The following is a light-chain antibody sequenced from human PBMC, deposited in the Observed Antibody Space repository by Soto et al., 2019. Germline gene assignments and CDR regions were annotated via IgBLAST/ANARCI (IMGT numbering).Light chain of an antibody. CDR3: QQYNKWPPWT. CDR2: SAF. V-gene: IGKV3-15*01. Sequence: EIVLTQSPATLSVSPGERATLSCRASQSISNNLAWYQQKPGQAPRLVIYSAFTRATGIPARFSGSGSGTEFNLTISSLQSEDFAVYYCQQYNKWPPWTFGQGTKVEIK. CDR1: QSISNN. J-gene: IGKJ1*01.